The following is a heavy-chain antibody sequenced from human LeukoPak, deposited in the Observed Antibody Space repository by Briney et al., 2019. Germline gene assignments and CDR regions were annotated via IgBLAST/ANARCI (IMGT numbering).Heavy chain of an antibody. V-gene: IGHV4-59*01. CDR3: ARMRYGSGSYYTKYYYYGMDV. CDR1: GGSISSYY. J-gene: IGHJ6*02. CDR2: IYYSGST. Sequence: SETLSLTCTVSGGSISSYYWSWIRQPPGEGLEWIGYIYYSGSTNYNPSLKSRVTISVDTSKNQFSLKLSSVTAADTAVYYCARMRYGSGSYYTKYYYYGMDVWGQGTTVTVSS. D-gene: IGHD3-10*01.